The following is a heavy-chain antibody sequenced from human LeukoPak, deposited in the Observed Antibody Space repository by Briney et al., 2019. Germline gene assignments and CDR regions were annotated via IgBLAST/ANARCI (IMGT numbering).Heavy chain of an antibody. CDR3: AREMAIHQFNWFDP. V-gene: IGHV4-59*13. D-gene: IGHD5-24*01. CDR2: IYYRGGT. CDR1: GGSINSYS. J-gene: IGHJ5*02. Sequence: SETLSLTCTVSGGSINSYSWNWIRQPPGKGLEWIGNIYYRGGTNYNPSLKSRVNISVDTYKNQFSLKLSSVTAADTAVYYCAREMAIHQFNWFDPWGRGILVTVSS.